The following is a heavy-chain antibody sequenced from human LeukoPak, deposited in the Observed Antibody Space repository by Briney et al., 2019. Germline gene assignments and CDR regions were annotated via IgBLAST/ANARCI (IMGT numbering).Heavy chain of an antibody. CDR1: GGSISSSTYY. V-gene: IGHV4-39*01. Sequence: SETLSLTCTVSGGSISSSTYYWGWIRQPPGKGLEWIGSIYYSGSTYYKSSLKSRVTVSVGTSKNQFSLKLSSVTAADTAVYYCASLRERSYYARGFDYWGQGTLVTVSS. D-gene: IGHD1-26*01. CDR3: ASLRERSYYARGFDY. CDR2: IYYSGST. J-gene: IGHJ4*02.